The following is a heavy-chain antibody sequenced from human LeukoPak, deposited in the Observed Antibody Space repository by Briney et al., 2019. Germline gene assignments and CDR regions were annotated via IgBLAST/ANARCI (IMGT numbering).Heavy chain of an antibody. J-gene: IGHJ4*02. D-gene: IGHD7-27*01. V-gene: IGHV1-18*01. CDR2: ISSNSDNT. CDR1: GYTFTSYG. Sequence: GASVEVSCKATGYTFTSYGISWVRQAPGQGLEWMGWISSNSDNTNYAQKFQGRVTMTTDTSTSTAYMELRSLRSDDTALYFCARDWGSIKVIADYWGQGTLVTVSS. CDR3: ARDWGSIKVIADY.